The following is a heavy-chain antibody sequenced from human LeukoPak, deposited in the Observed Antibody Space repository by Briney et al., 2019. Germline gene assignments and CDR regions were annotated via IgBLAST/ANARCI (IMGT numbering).Heavy chain of an antibody. Sequence: GGSLRLSCAPSGFIFSDYYMDWVRQAPGKGLEWVSAISGSGGSTYYADSVKGRFTISRDNSKNTLYLQMNSLRAEDTAVYYCAKVVAVAGDFDYWGQGTLVTVSS. J-gene: IGHJ4*02. CDR2: ISGSGGST. CDR3: AKVVAVAGDFDY. D-gene: IGHD6-19*01. V-gene: IGHV3-23*01. CDR1: GFIFSDYY.